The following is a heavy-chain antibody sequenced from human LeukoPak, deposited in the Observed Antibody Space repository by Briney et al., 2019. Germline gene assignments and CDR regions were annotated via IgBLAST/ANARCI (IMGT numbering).Heavy chain of an antibody. J-gene: IGHJ4*02. CDR3: ARAHYYDSSGYTPPSDY. CDR1: GFTFSSYS. CDR2: ISSSSSYI. D-gene: IGHD3-22*01. Sequence: GGSLRLSCAASGFTFSSYSMNWVRQAPGKGLEWVSSISSSSSYIYYADSVKGRFTISRDNAKNSLYLQMNSLRAEDTAVYYCARAHYYDSSGYTPPSDYWGQGTLVTVSS. V-gene: IGHV3-21*01.